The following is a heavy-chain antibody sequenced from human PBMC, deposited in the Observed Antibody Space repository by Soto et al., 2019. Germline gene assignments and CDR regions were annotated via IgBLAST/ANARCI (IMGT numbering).Heavy chain of an antibody. CDR1: GFTFSGSA. CDR3: TNTMVRGPRFDY. J-gene: IGHJ4*02. D-gene: IGHD3-10*01. V-gene: IGHV3-73*02. CDR2: IRSKANSYAT. Sequence: EVQLVESGGGLVQPGGSLKLSCAASGFTFSGSAMHWVRQASGKGLEWVGRIRSKANSYATAYAASVKGRFTISRDDSKNTAYLQMNSLKTEDTAVYYCTNTMVRGPRFDYWGQGTLVTVSS.